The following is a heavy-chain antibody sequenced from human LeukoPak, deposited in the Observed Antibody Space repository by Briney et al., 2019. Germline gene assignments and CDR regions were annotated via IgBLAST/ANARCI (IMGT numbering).Heavy chain of an antibody. J-gene: IGHJ3*01. V-gene: IGHV1-8*01. CDR2: MNPNSGNT. CDR3: ASITMVQGEVFED. D-gene: IGHD3-10*01. CDR1: GYTFTSYD. Sequence: ASVKVSCKASGYTFTSYDINWVRHATGQGLEWMGWMNPNSGNTGYAQKFQGRVTMTRNTSISTAYMELSSLRSEDTAVYYCASITMVQGEVFEDWGQGTMVTVSS.